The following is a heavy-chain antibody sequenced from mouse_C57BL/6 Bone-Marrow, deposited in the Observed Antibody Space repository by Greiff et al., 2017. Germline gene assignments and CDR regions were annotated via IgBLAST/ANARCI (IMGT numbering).Heavy chain of an antibody. CDR3: ARDWDEAWFAD. CDR1: GYTFTDYN. D-gene: IGHD4-1*01. Sequence: VQLQQSGPELVKPGASVKMSCKASGYTFTDYNMHWVKQSHGKSLEWIGYINPNNGGTSYNQKFKGKATLTVNKSSSTAYMELRSLTSEDSAVXCCARDWDEAWFADWGQGTLVTVSA. J-gene: IGHJ3*01. V-gene: IGHV1-22*01. CDR2: INPNNGGT.